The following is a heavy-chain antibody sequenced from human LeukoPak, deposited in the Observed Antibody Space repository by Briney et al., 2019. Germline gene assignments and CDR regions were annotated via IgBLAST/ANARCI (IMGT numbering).Heavy chain of an antibody. D-gene: IGHD2-2*01. CDR3: ARGRGCSSMSCYPDY. J-gene: IGHJ4*02. Sequence: PRGSLRLSCAASGFSFSAYSINWVRQAPGKGLEWVSSISPGSSYRHYADSVKGRFTISRDNAKSSLYLQMNSLGAEDTALYYCARGRGCSSMSCYPDYWGQGTLVTVSS. CDR2: ISPGSSYR. V-gene: IGHV3-21*01. CDR1: GFSFSAYS.